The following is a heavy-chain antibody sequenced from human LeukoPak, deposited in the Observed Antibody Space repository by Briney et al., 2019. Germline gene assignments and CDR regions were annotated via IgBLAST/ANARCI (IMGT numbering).Heavy chain of an antibody. CDR3: ARVYDYYDSSGLDY. V-gene: IGHV3-30-3*01. CDR1: GFTFSSYA. J-gene: IGHJ4*02. D-gene: IGHD3-22*01. CDR2: ISYDGSNK. Sequence: PGGSLRLSCAASGFTFSSYAMHWVRQAPGKGLEWAAVISYDGSNKYYADSVKGRFTISRDNSKNTLYLQMNSLRAEDTAVYYCARVYDYYDSSGLDYWGQGTLVTVSS.